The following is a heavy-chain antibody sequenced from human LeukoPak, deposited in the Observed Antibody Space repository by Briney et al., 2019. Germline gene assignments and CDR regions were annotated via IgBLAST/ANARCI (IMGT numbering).Heavy chain of an antibody. CDR2: ISAYDGST. J-gene: IGHJ4*02. Sequence: ASVKVSCKASGYTFTGYYMHWVRQAPGQGLEWMGWISAYDGSTNYAQNLQGRVTMTTDTSTSTAYMDLRSLRSDDTAVYYCTRDGNGYMDYWGQGTLVTVSS. D-gene: IGHD1-14*01. V-gene: IGHV1-18*04. CDR3: TRDGNGYMDY. CDR1: GYTFTGYY.